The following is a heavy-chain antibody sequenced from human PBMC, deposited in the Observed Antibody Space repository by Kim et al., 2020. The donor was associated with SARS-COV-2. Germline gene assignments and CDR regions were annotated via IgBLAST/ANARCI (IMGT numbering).Heavy chain of an antibody. Sequence: GRFTISRDNSKNTLYLQMNSLRAEDTAVYYCAKVESTIVVVPAAKGWFDPWGQGTLVTVSS. J-gene: IGHJ5*02. CDR3: AKVESTIVVVPAAKGWFDP. D-gene: IGHD2-2*01. V-gene: IGHV3-23*01.